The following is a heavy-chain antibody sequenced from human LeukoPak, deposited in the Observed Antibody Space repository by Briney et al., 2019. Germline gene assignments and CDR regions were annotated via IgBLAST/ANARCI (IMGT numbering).Heavy chain of an antibody. CDR3: ARDLFSGSYYCVNY. CDR2: IEKDGSDK. CDR1: GLTINSYW. V-gene: IGHV3-7*04. Sequence: PGGPLRLSCAASGLTINSYWMSWVRQPPGKGLEWVGNIEKDGSDKYYVDSVKGRFTISRDNAKNSLYLQMSSLRAEDTAVYYCARDLFSGSYYCVNYWGQGTLVAVSS. D-gene: IGHD1-26*01. J-gene: IGHJ4*02.